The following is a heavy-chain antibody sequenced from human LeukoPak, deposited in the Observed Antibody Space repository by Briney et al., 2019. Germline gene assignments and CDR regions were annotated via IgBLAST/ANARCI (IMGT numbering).Heavy chain of an antibody. Sequence: SETLSLTCTVSGGSVSSGSYYWSWIRQPPGRGLEWIAYIHYSGSAAYNPSLKSRVTISRDMSTNQFSLKMTSVTAADTAVYFCAKDMGAPDYGSYSVDYWGQGTLVTVSS. CDR1: GGSVSSGSYY. J-gene: IGHJ4*02. CDR2: IHYSGSA. V-gene: IGHV4-61*01. D-gene: IGHD4-23*01. CDR3: AKDMGAPDYGSYSVDY.